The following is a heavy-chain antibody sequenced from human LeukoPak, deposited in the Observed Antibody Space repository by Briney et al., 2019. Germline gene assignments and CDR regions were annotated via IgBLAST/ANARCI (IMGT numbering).Heavy chain of an antibody. CDR1: GFTVGSGR. V-gene: IGHV3-53*01. Sequence: PGGSLRLSCAASGFTVGSGRRMSWVRQAPGEGLEWISTIYSDDATNYGDSVKARFTISRDNSRNTLDLQMNSLRVEDTAVYYCVRERFNNDYEAWGQGILVTVSS. CDR3: VRERFNNDYEA. D-gene: IGHD3-22*01. J-gene: IGHJ5*02. CDR2: IYSDDAT.